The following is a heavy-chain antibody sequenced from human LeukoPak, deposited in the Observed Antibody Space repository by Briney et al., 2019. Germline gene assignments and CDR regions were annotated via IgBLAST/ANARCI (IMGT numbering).Heavy chain of an antibody. CDR2: IYYSGST. CDR1: GGSISSSSYY. Sequence: SETLSLTCTVSGGSISSSSYYWGWIRQPPGKGLEWIGSIYYSGSTYYNPSLKSRVTISVDTSKNQFSLNLSSMTAADTAVYYCARHQPNSPGDWFDPWGQGTLVTVSS. J-gene: IGHJ5*02. CDR3: ARHQPNSPGDWFDP. D-gene: IGHD2/OR15-2a*01. V-gene: IGHV4-39*01.